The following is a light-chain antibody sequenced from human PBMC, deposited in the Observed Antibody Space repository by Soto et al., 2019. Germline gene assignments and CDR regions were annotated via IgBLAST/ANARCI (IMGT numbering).Light chain of an antibody. J-gene: IGKJ2*01. Sequence: DIVMTQSPEYLAVSLGERATINCKSSQSVLYSSDNKNYLAWYQQKPGQPPKLLIYWASTRESGVPDRFSGSGSGPDFTLSISSLQAEDVAIYYCQQYYDVPYTFGQGTKLEIK. V-gene: IGKV4-1*01. CDR1: QSVLYSSDNKNY. CDR3: QQYYDVPYT. CDR2: WAS.